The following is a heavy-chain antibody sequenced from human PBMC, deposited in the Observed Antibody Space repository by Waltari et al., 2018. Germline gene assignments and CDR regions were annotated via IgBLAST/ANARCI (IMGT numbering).Heavy chain of an antibody. Sequence: QVQLQESGPGLVKPSETLSLTCAVSGYSISSGYYWGWIRQPPGKGLEWIGSIYHSGSTYYNPSLKRRVTISVDTSKNQFSLKLSSVTAADTAVYYCARHLAIAAAGDYWGQGTLVTVSS. D-gene: IGHD6-13*01. CDR3: ARHLAIAAAGDY. CDR1: GYSISSGYY. CDR2: IYHSGST. V-gene: IGHV4-38-2*01. J-gene: IGHJ4*02.